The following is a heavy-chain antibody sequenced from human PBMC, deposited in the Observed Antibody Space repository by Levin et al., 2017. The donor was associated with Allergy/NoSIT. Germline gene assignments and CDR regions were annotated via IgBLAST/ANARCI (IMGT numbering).Heavy chain of an antibody. V-gene: IGHV3-9*01. J-gene: IGHJ4*02. Sequence: SLKISCAASGFTFHDYAMHWVRQAPGKGLEWVSGISWNSGSIDYADSVKGRFTISRDNAKNSLYLQMNSLRAEDTALYYCAKDSGSYWFDYWGQGTLVTVSS. CDR2: ISWNSGSI. D-gene: IGHD1-26*01. CDR3: AKDSGSYWFDY. CDR1: GFTFHDYA.